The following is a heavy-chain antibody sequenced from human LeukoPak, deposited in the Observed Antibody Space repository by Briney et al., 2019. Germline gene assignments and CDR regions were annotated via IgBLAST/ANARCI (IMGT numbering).Heavy chain of an antibody. D-gene: IGHD2-2*01. CDR2: MSISGLPI. CDR3: AGGYCSSTSCYYYYYYYMDV. CDR1: GFTSSDYY. V-gene: IGHV3-11*04. J-gene: IGHJ6*03. Sequence: GGSLRLSCTASGFTSSDYYMSWIRQAPGKGLEWISYMSISGLPIYIADSVKGRFTISRDNAKNSLYLQMNSLRAEDTAVYYCAGGYCSSTSCYYYYYYYMDVWGKGTTVTVSS.